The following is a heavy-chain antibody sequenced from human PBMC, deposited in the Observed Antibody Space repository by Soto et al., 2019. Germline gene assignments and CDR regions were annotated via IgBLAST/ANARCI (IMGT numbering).Heavy chain of an antibody. CDR2: IYSGGSI. CDR1: GFTLSSNY. J-gene: IGHJ3*02. CDR3: ARGENDAFDI. Sequence: EEQLVESGGGQVQPGGSLRLSCAASGFTLSSNYMSWVRQAPGKGLEWVSVIYSGGSIYYADSVEGRFTISRHNSKNTLYLQMNSLRPEDTAVYYCARGENDAFDIWGQGTMVTVSS. V-gene: IGHV3-53*04.